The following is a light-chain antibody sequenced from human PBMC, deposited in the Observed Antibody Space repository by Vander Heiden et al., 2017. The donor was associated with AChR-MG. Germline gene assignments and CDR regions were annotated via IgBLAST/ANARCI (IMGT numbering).Light chain of an antibody. CDR1: QSVSSY. Sequence: IVLTQSPATLSLSPGERATLSCTASQSVSSYLAWYQQKPGQAPRLLIYDASNRATGIPARFSGSGSGTDFTLTISSLEPEDFAVYYCQQRSYWPPTTFGQGTRLEIK. CDR2: DAS. J-gene: IGKJ5*01. CDR3: QQRSYWPPTT. V-gene: IGKV3-11*01.